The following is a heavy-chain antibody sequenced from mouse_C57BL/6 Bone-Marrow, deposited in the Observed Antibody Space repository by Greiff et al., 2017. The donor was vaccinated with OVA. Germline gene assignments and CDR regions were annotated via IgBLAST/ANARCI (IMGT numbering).Heavy chain of an antibody. CDR1: GYTFTSYW. CDR3: ARSRTDYFDY. Sequence: QVQLQQPGAELVRPGTSVKLSCKASGYTFTSYWMHWVKQRPGQGLEWIGVIDPSDSYTNYNQKFKGKATLTVDTSYSTAYMQLSSLTSEDSAVYYCARSRTDYFDYWGQGTTLTVSS. V-gene: IGHV1-59*01. CDR2: IDPSDSYT. J-gene: IGHJ2*01.